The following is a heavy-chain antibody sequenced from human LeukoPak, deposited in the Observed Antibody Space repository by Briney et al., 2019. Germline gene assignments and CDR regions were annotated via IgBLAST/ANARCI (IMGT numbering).Heavy chain of an antibody. Sequence: PSETLSLTCTVSGGSISSSSYYWGWIRQPPGRGLEWIGSIYYSGSTYYNPSLKSRVTISVDTSKNQFSLKLSSVTAADTAVYYCARGNYDSSGYSFDYWGQGTLVTVSS. D-gene: IGHD3-22*01. J-gene: IGHJ4*02. CDR1: GGSISSSSYY. CDR3: ARGNYDSSGYSFDY. CDR2: IYYSGST. V-gene: IGHV4-39*01.